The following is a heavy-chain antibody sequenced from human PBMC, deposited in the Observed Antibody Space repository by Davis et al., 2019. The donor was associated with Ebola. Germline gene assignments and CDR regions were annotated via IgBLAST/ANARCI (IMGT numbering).Heavy chain of an antibody. CDR3: ARRDGRRDGSGSYTHYYYYGMDV. CDR1: GGSFSGYY. CDR2: INHSGST. Sequence: SETLSLTCAVYGGSFSGYYWSWIRQPPGKGLAWIGEINHSGSTNYNPSLKSRVTISVDTSKNQFSLKLSSVTAADTAVYYCARRDGRRDGSGSYTHYYYYGMDVWGQGTTVTVSS. V-gene: IGHV4-34*01. J-gene: IGHJ6*02. D-gene: IGHD3-10*01.